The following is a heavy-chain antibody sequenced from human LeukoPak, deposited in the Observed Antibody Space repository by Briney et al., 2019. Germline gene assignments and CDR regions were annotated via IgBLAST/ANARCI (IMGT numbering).Heavy chain of an antibody. J-gene: IGHJ6*02. CDR1: GYSFTTYW. CDR3: ARSQGGYSYGYNYYYGMDV. V-gene: IGHV5-51*01. CDR2: IYPGDSDT. Sequence: GESLKISCKGSGYSFTTYWIAWVRQMPGKGLEWMGIIYPGDSDTRYSPSFQGQVTISADKSISTAYLQWSSLKASDTAMYYCARSQGGYSYGYNYYYGMDVWGQGTTVTVSS. D-gene: IGHD5-18*01.